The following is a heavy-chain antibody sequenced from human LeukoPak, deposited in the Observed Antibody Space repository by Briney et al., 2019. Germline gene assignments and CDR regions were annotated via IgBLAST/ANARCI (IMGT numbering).Heavy chain of an antibody. V-gene: IGHV6-1*01. J-gene: IGHJ3*02. D-gene: IGHD1-26*01. CDR1: GDSVSSNSAA. Sequence: SQTLSLTRAISGDSVSSNSAASNWIRQSPSRGLEWLGRTYYRSKWYNDYAVSMKSRITINPDTSKNQFSLQLDSVAPEDTAVYYCARGGIWSKWVVAFDIWGQGTMVTVSS. CDR3: ARGGIWSKWVVAFDI. CDR2: TYYRSKWYN.